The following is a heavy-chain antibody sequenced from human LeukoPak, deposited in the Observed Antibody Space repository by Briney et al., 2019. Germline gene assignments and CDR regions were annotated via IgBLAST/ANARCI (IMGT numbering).Heavy chain of an antibody. Sequence: GASVKVSCKVSGYTLTELSMYWVRQAPGKGLEWMGGFDPEDGETIYAQKFQGRVTMTEDTSTDTAYMELSSLRPEDTAVYYCAKSMWVKWLDPSKLWFDPWGQGTLVTVSS. J-gene: IGHJ5*02. D-gene: IGHD5-12*01. V-gene: IGHV1-24*01. CDR3: AKSMWVKWLDPSKLWFDP. CDR2: FDPEDGET. CDR1: GYTLTELS.